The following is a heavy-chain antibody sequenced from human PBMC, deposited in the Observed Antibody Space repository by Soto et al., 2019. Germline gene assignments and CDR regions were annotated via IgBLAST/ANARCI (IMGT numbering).Heavy chain of an antibody. CDR3: ATIRYFGPFDY. D-gene: IGHD3-9*01. CDR2: ISYDGSNK. Sequence: GGSLRLSCAASGFTFSSYAMHWVRQAPGKGLEWVAVISYDGSNKYYADSVKGRFTISRDNSKNTLYLQMNSLRAEDTAVYYCATIRYFGPFDYWGQGTLVTVSS. CDR1: GFTFSSYA. V-gene: IGHV3-30-3*01. J-gene: IGHJ4*02.